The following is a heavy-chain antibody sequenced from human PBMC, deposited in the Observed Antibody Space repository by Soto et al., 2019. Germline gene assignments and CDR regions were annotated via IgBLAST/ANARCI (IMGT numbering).Heavy chain of an antibody. CDR3: AKDNYDSSGYYGSFDY. V-gene: IGHV3-30*18. CDR1: GFTFSSYG. J-gene: IGHJ4*02. Sequence: GGSLRLSCAASGFTFSSYGMHWVRQAPGKGLEWVAVISYDGSNKYYADSVKGRFTISRDNSKNTLYLQMNSLRAEDTAVYYCAKDNYDSSGYYGSFDYWGQGTLVTVSS. CDR2: ISYDGSNK. D-gene: IGHD3-22*01.